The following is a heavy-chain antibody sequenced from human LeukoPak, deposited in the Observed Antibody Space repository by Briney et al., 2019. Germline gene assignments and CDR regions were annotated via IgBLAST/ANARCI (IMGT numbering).Heavy chain of an antibody. CDR1: GGSISSYY. CDR3: VRQGANSGYYLFDY. J-gene: IGHJ4*02. CDR2: IYYSGST. V-gene: IGHV4-59*08. D-gene: IGHD3-22*01. Sequence: PSETLSLTCTVSGGSISSYYWSWIRQPPGKGLEWTGYIYYSGSTNYNPSLKSRVTISVDTSKNQFSLKLSSVTAADTATYFCVRQGANSGYYLFDYWGQGHLVIVSS.